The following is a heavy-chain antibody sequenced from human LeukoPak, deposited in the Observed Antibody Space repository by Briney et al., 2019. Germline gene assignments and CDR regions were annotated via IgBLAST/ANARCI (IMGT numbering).Heavy chain of an antibody. V-gene: IGHV4-4*02. CDR3: ARSQTPSTGWALDY. CDR1: GVSISSSHW. J-gene: IGHJ4*02. CDR2: IFHSGST. Sequence: SGTLFLTCAVSGVSISSSHWWSWVRQPSGKGLEWIGEIFHSGSTNYNPSLKSRLTISVDKSKNQFSLNLNSVTAADTAVYFCARSQTPSTGWALDYWGQGTLVTVSS. D-gene: IGHD6-19*01.